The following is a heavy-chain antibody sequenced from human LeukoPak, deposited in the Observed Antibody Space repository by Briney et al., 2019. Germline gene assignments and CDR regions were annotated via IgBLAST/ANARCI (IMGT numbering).Heavy chain of an antibody. CDR3: ARIDGLTWNYDSAPFYY. D-gene: IGHD1-7*01. CDR2: IYHSGNT. V-gene: IGHV4-38-2*01. CDR1: GHSLSSGYY. J-gene: IGHJ4*02. Sequence: SETLSLTCAVSGHSLSSGYYWGWIRQPPGKGVEWMGSIYHSGNTYYNPSLNSRVTMSVDTSKNHFSLRLSSVTAADTAVYYCARIDGLTWNYDSAPFYYWGQRTLVTVAT.